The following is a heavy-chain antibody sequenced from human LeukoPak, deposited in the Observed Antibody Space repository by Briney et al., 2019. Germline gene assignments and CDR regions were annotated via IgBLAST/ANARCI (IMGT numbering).Heavy chain of an antibody. CDR1: GGSFSGYY. V-gene: IGHV4-34*01. D-gene: IGHD1-26*01. CDR3: ASLVGALDAFDV. Sequence: SETLSLTCAVYGGSFSGYYWTWIRQPPGKGLEWIGGINHSGGTNYNPSLKSRVTISVDTSKNQFSLKLSSVTAADTAVYYCASLVGALDAFDVWGQGTMVTVSS. CDR2: INHSGGT. J-gene: IGHJ3*01.